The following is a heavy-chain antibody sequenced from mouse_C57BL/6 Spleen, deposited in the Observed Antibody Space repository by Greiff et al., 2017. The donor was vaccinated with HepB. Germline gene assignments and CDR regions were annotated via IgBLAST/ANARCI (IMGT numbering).Heavy chain of an antibody. V-gene: IGHV14-1*01. CDR1: GFNIKDYY. Sequence: DVKLQESGAELVRPGASVKLSCTASGFNIKDYYMHWVKQRPEQGLEWIGRIDPEDGDTEYAPKFQGKATMTADTSSNTAYLQLSSLTSEDTAVYYCTPYDYEGAMDYWGQGTSVTVSS. J-gene: IGHJ4*01. D-gene: IGHD2-4*01. CDR3: TPYDYEGAMDY. CDR2: IDPEDGDT.